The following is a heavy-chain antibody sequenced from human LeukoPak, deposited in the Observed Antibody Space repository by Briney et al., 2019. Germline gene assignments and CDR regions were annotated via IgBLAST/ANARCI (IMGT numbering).Heavy chain of an antibody. CDR2: ISGNCTNT. Sequence: GGSLRLSCAASGFTFSTYAMSWVCQAPGKGTEWDSSISGNCTNTYYADSVKGRFTISRDNSGNLLFLQMSSLRVEDTAVYYCAKRRHYSGAGDYYRDPWGQGTLVTVSS. CDR1: GFTFSTYA. V-gene: IGHV3-23*01. D-gene: IGHD3-10*01. J-gene: IGHJ5*02. CDR3: AKRRHYSGAGDYYRDP.